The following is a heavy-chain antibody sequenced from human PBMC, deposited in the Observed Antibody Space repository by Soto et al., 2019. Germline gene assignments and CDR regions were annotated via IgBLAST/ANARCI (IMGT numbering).Heavy chain of an antibody. CDR3: ARTSYDSSGTAADP. V-gene: IGHV4-31*03. CDR2: IYYSGST. J-gene: IGHJ5*02. CDR1: GGSISSGGYY. Sequence: QVQLQESGPGLVKPSQTLSLTCTVSGGSISSGGYYWSWIRQHPGKGLEWIGYIYYSGSTYYNPCLKSRVTIXVXTSXNQFSLKLSSVTAADTAVYYCARTSYDSSGTAADPWGQGTLVTVSS. D-gene: IGHD3-22*01.